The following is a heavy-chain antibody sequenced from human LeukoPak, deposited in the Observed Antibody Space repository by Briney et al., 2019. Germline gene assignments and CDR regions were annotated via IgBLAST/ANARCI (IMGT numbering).Heavy chain of an antibody. CDR1: GCTFSSYA. J-gene: IGHJ3*02. CDR3: ERKSYDFWSSYYNAFDI. V-gene: IGHV3-30-3*01. D-gene: IGHD3-3*01. CDR2: ISYDGSNK. Sequence: GGSLRLSCAASGCTFSSYAMHWVRQAPGKGLEWVALISYDGSNKYYADSVKGRFTISRDNSKNTLYLQMHSLRAEDTAVYYCERKSYDFWSSYYNAFDIWGQGTMVTVSS.